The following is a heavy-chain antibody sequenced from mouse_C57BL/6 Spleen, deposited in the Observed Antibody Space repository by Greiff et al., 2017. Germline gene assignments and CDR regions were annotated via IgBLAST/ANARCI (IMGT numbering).Heavy chain of an antibody. CDR2: IDPSASYT. V-gene: IGHV1-59*01. CDR1: GYTFTSFW. Sequence: QVQLQQPVAELVRPGTSVKLSCKASGYTFTSFWMHWVKQRPGQGLEWIGVIDPSASYTTSNQKFKGKATLTVDTYSSTAYMQLSSLTSEDCAVYYCARQLFYAMDYWGQGTSVTVSS. D-gene: IGHD1-1*02. J-gene: IGHJ4*01. CDR3: ARQLFYAMDY.